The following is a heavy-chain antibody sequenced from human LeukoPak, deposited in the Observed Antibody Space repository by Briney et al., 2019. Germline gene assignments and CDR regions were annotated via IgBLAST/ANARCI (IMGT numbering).Heavy chain of an antibody. CDR2: IHYSGST. D-gene: IGHD1-1*01. J-gene: IGHJ4*02. CDR3: AMYDSFFDY. Sequence: PSETLSLTCTVSGGSISGYYWSWLRQPPGKGLEWIGYIHYSGSTNYNPSLKSRVTISLDTSKKQFFLRLSSVTAADTAVYYSAMYDSFFDYCGQGTLVTVSS. CDR1: GGSISGYY. V-gene: IGHV4-59*08.